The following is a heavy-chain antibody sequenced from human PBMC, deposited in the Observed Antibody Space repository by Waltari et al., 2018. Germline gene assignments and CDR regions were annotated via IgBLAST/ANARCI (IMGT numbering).Heavy chain of an antibody. CDR1: GGTFSSYA. CDR2: IIPIFGTA. D-gene: IGHD6-6*01. J-gene: IGHJ5*02. CDR3: ARAKEQLVISWFDP. Sequence: QVQLVQSGAEVKKPGSSVTVYCKAYGGTFSSYAIRWVRQAPGQGLEWMGGIIPIFGTANYAQKFQGRVTITTDESTSTAYMELSSLRSEDTAVYYCARAKEQLVISWFDPWGQGTLVTVSS. V-gene: IGHV1-69*05.